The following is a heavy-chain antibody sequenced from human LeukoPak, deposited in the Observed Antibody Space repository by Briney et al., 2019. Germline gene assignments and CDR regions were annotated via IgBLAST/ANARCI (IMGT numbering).Heavy chain of an antibody. D-gene: IGHD2-2*01. CDR1: GFTFSSYS. CDR2: ISNSSSTI. V-gene: IGHV3-48*04. CDR3: ARDGIRIVVVPAAEYYYYYGMDV. J-gene: IGHJ6*02. Sequence: GGSQRLSCAASGFTFSSYSMNWVRQAPEKGLEWVSYISNSSSTIYYADSVKGRFTISRDNAKNSLYLQMNSLRAEDTAVYYCARDGIRIVVVPAAEYYYYYGMDVWGQGTTVTVSS.